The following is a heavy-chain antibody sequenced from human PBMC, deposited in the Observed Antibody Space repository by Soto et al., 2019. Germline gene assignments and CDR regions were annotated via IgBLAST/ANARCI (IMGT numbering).Heavy chain of an antibody. CDR3: ARAKQWLLLNKDAFDI. Sequence: QVQLVQSGAEVKKPGSSVKVSCKASGGTFSSYAISWVRQAPGQGLEWMGGIIPIFGTANYAQKFQGRVTITADECTSTAYMELSSLRSEDTAVYYCARAKQWLLLNKDAFDIWGQGTMVTVSS. D-gene: IGHD3-22*01. CDR1: GGTFSSYA. J-gene: IGHJ3*02. V-gene: IGHV1-69*01. CDR2: IIPIFGTA.